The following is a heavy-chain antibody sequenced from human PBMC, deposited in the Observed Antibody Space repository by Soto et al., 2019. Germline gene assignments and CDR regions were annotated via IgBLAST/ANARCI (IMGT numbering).Heavy chain of an antibody. CDR3: ARGGREITRHLDY. Sequence: EVQLVESGGDLVKPGGSLRLSCADSGFTFSTYSMIWVRQAPGKWLEWVSAISSSSAYIFYADSVKGRFTISRDNAKNSLYLQMNSLSAGDTAVYYCARGGREITRHLDYWGQGTLVTVSS. D-gene: IGHD3-10*01. J-gene: IGHJ4*02. CDR2: ISSSSAYI. V-gene: IGHV3-21*01. CDR1: GFTFSTYS.